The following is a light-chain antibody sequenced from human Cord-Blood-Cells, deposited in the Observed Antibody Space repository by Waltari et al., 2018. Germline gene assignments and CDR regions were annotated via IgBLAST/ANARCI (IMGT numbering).Light chain of an antibody. CDR2: EDS. CDR3: YSTDSSGNPL. CDR1: ASPKKY. V-gene: IGLV3-10*01. J-gene: IGLJ2*01. Sequence: SHELTQRPAVSVSPGQTASITCSGDASPKKYAYWYQQKSGQGPVLVIYEDSKRPYGNPERFSGSSSGKMATLTISGAQVEDEADYYCYSTDSSGNPLFGGGTKLTVL.